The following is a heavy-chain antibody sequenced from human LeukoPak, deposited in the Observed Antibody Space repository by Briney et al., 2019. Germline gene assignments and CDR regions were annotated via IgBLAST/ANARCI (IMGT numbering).Heavy chain of an antibody. Sequence: SQTLSLTCAISGDSVSNNIAAWTWIRQSPSRGLEWLGRTYYRSKWYNDYAVSVRGRITVNPDTSKNQFSLQLNSVTPEDTAVYYCARRLTQYDCFDPWGQGILVTVSS. CDR3: ARRLTQYDCFDP. J-gene: IGHJ5*02. D-gene: IGHD2-2*01. CDR1: GDSVSNNIAA. CDR2: TYYRSKWYN. V-gene: IGHV6-1*01.